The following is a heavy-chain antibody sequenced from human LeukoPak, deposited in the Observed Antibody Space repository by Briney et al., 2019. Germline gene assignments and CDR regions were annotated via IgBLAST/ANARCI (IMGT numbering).Heavy chain of an antibody. J-gene: IGHJ4*02. Sequence: AASVKVSCKASGYSFIGYYMHWVRQAPGQGLEWMGWINPNSGGTNYAQEFQGRVTLTRDTSISTAYMELSRLRYDDTAVYYCAREVISSSWFPFDYWGQGTLVTVSS. CDR3: AREVISSSWFPFDY. V-gene: IGHV1-2*02. CDR1: GYSFIGYY. D-gene: IGHD6-13*01. CDR2: INPNSGGT.